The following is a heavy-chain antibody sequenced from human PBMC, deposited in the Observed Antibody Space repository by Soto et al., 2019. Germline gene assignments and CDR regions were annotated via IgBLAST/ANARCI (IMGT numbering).Heavy chain of an antibody. D-gene: IGHD3-10*01. CDR2: TIPVFNTA. CDR1: GGTLSDHG. CDR3: ARGVYGSGNYYTGPSAFDI. J-gene: IGHJ3*02. Sequence: QVQLEQSGAEVKKPGSSVKISCKASGGTLSDHGVSWLRQAPGQGLEWVGGTIPVFNTANYAPKCQGRVTIAAEKSTTIAYMELGSLRSDDTAFYYCARGVYGSGNYYTGPSAFDIWGQGTLVIVSS. V-gene: IGHV1-69*06.